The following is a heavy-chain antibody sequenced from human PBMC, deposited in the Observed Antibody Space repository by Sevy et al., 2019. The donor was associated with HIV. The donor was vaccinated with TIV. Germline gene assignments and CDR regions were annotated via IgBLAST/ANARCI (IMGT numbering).Heavy chain of an antibody. Sequence: ASVKVSCKASGYTFTSYAMHWVRQAPGQRLEWMGWINAGNGNTKYSQKFQGRVTITRDTSASTAYMELSSLRSEDTAVYYCARKGRGTGDYYMDVWGKGTTVTVSS. V-gene: IGHV1-3*01. CDR3: ARKGRGTGDYYMDV. J-gene: IGHJ6*03. D-gene: IGHD1-26*01. CDR1: GYTFTSYA. CDR2: INAGNGNT.